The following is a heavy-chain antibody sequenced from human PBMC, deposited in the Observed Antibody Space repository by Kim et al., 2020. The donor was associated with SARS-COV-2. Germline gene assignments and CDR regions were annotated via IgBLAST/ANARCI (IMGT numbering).Heavy chain of an antibody. V-gene: IGHV3-48*04. J-gene: IGHJ4*01. CDR3: ARDSYYYDSSGYWFDY. CDR1: GFTFSSYS. CDR2: ISSSSTI. D-gene: IGHD3-22*01. Sequence: GGSLRLSCAASGFTFSSYSMNWVRQAPGKGLEWVSYISSSSTIYYADSVKGRFTISRDNAKNPLYLQMNSLRAEDTAVYYCARDSYYYDSSGYWFDYWG.